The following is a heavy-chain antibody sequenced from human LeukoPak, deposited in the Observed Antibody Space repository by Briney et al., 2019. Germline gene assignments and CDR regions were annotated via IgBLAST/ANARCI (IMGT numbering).Heavy chain of an antibody. D-gene: IGHD3-22*01. CDR2: ISSSSSYI. CDR3: ARSRGSLYYYDSSGYYCFDY. CDR1: GLTFSSYS. Sequence: PGGSLRLSCAASGLTFSSYSMNWVRQAPGKGLEWVSSISSSSSYIYYADSVKGRFTISRDNAKNSLYLQMNSLRAEDTAVYYCARSRGSLYYYDSSGYYCFDYWGQGTLVTVSS. V-gene: IGHV3-21*01. J-gene: IGHJ4*02.